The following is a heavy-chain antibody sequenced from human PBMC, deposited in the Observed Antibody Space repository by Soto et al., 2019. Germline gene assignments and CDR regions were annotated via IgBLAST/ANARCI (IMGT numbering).Heavy chain of an antibody. D-gene: IGHD5-12*01. J-gene: IGHJ3*02. V-gene: IGHV3-7*04. CDR3: ARDGDGYNRVAFDI. CDR2: IKEDGTEI. Sequence: EVQLVESGGGLVQPGGSLRLSCEASGLTFSSYWMSWVRQAPGKGLEWVAIIKEDGTEIYYVDSVKGRFTISRDNAKNTLYLQKNSLRAEDTAVYYCARDGDGYNRVAFDIWGQGTMVTGSS. CDR1: GLTFSSYW.